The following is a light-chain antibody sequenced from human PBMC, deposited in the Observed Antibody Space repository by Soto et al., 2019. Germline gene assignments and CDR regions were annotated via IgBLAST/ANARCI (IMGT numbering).Light chain of an antibody. Sequence: DIQMTQPPSSLSASVGDRVTITCRASQDISNYLNWYQQRPGKAPKLLIYDASNLERGVPSRFSGTRSGTHFTFAITSLQPEGVATYYCQQSDSLPITFGQGTRLEI. CDR3: QQSDSLPIT. CDR1: QDISNY. CDR2: DAS. V-gene: IGKV1-33*01. J-gene: IGKJ5*01.